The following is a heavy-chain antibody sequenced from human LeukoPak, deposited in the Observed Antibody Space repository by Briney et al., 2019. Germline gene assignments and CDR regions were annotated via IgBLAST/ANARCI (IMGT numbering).Heavy chain of an antibody. Sequence: PSETLSLTCTVSGGSFSDYYWTWIRQPPGKGLEWIGYSGSAKYNPSPKSRVTISTDTSKRHFSLTLSNVTAADTAVYYCARTSRHYYGSGKNLTPWPAGLDVWGPGTTVTVS. D-gene: IGHD3-10*01. CDR2: SGSA. CDR3: ARTSRHYYGSGKNLTPWPAGLDV. V-gene: IGHV4-59*01. J-gene: IGHJ6*02. CDR1: GGSFSDYY.